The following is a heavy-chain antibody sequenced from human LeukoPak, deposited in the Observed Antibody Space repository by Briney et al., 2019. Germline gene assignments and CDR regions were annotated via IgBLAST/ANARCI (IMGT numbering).Heavy chain of an antibody. V-gene: IGHV1-24*01. D-gene: IGHD6-13*01. J-gene: IGHJ6*03. CDR3: ATGSAAAGNYYYYMDV. Sequence: ASVKVSCKVSGYTLTELSMHWVRQAPGKGLEWMGGFDPEDGETIYAQKFQGRVTMTEDTSTDTAYTELSSLRSEDTAVYYCATGSAAAGNYYYYMDVWGKGTTVTVSS. CDR2: FDPEDGET. CDR1: GYTLTELS.